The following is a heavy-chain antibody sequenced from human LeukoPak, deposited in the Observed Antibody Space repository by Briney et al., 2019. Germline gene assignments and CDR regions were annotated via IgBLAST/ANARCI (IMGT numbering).Heavy chain of an antibody. CDR2: IDWDDDK. J-gene: IGHJ4*02. D-gene: IGHD4-17*01. Sequence: SGPTLVHPTPALTLTCTFSGFSLSTRGMCVSWIRQPPVKALEWLTRIDWDDDKYYSTSMKTRLTISKDTSKNQVVLTMTNMDPVYTATYYCAWYDYGDHCGFDYWGQGTLVTVSS. V-gene: IGHV2-70*11. CDR3: AWYDYGDHCGFDY. CDR1: GFSLSTRGMC.